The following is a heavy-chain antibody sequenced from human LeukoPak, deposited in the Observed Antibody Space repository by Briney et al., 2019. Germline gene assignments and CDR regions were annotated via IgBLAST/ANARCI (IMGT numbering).Heavy chain of an antibody. CDR1: GFTFSSYA. D-gene: IGHD2-15*01. CDR2: ISSSSSYI. J-gene: IGHJ5*02. CDR3: ARDFQGYCSGGSCRRSDP. V-gene: IGHV3-21*01. Sequence: SGGSLRLSCAASGFTFSSYAMTWVRQAPGKGLEWVSSISSSSSYIYYADSVKGRFTISRDNAKNSLYLQMNSLRAEDTAVYYCARDFQGYCSGGSCRRSDPWGQGTLVTVSS.